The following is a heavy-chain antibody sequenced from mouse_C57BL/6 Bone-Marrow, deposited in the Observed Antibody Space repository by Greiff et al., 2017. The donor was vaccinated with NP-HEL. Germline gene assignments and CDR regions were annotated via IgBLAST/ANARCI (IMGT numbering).Heavy chain of an antibody. CDR1: GYAFTNYL. CDR2: INPGSGGT. J-gene: IGHJ1*03. Sequence: QVQLQQSGAELVRPGTSVKVSCKASGYAFTNYLIEWVKQRPGQGLEWIGVINPGSGGTNYNEKFKGKATLTADKSSSTAYMQLSSLTSEDSAVYFCARSGIYDGYYDWYFDVWGTGTTVTVSS. D-gene: IGHD2-3*01. CDR3: ARSGIYDGYYDWYFDV. V-gene: IGHV1-54*01.